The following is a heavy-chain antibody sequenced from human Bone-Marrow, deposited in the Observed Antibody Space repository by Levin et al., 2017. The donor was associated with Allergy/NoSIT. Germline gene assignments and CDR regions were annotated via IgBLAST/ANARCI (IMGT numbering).Heavy chain of an antibody. CDR3: ARHLELAFFDP. CDR2: VTYSGVP. V-gene: IGHV4-39*01. CDR1: GGSINSRSDY. D-gene: IGHD2-8*02. J-gene: IGHJ5*02. Sequence: PSETLSLTCTVSGGSINSRSDYWGWIRPTPRMGREWIGTVTYSGVPYNNFSLKSRVTMSADTYKNQLSLKLSSVAAADTSLYCCARHLELAFFDPWGQGTLVAVSS.